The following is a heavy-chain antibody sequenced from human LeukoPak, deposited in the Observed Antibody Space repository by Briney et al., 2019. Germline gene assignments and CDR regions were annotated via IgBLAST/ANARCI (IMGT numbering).Heavy chain of an antibody. CDR2: INHSGST. J-gene: IGHJ4*02. D-gene: IGHD2-15*01. CDR3: ARRCSGGSCYNY. CDR1: GGSFSGYY. V-gene: IGHV4-34*01. Sequence: SSETLSLTCAVYGGSFSGYYWSWIRQPPGKGLEWIGEINHSGSTNYNPSLKSRVTVSIDTSKYQFSLKLSSVTAADTAVYYCARRCSGGSCYNYWGQGTLVTVSS.